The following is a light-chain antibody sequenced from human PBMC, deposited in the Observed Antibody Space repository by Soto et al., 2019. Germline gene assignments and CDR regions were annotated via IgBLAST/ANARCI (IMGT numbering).Light chain of an antibody. CDR3: QQYNEWPIT. V-gene: IGKV3-15*01. Sequence: EVVMTQSPATRSLSPGERATLSCRASQSVSSILAWYQQKPGQAPRLLIYRASTRATGVSGRFSGSGSGKEFTLPITSLQSEDFHVYYCQQYNEWPITFGQGTRLEMK. CDR1: QSVSSI. CDR2: RAS. J-gene: IGKJ5*01.